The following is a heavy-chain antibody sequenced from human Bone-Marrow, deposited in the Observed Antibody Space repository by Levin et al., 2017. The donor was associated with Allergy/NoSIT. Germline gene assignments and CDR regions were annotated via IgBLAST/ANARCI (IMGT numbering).Heavy chain of an antibody. J-gene: IGHJ4*02. Sequence: VKVSCKASGYTFTSYDINWVRQATGQGLEWMGWMNPNSDKIGNAQKFQGRVTMTRDTSISTAYMELSSLRSEDTAVYYCARGRGYSGYGYSGAPFDHWGQGTLVTVSS. V-gene: IGHV1-8*01. CDR3: ARGRGYSGYGYSGAPFDH. CDR1: GYTFTSYD. D-gene: IGHD5-12*01. CDR2: MNPNSDKI.